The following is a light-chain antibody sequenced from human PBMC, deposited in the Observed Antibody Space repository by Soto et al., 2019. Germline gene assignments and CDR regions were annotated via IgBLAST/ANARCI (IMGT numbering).Light chain of an antibody. CDR3: HVWDSSDDHVV. CDR1: NIGSKS. J-gene: IGLJ2*01. CDR2: DDD. V-gene: IGLV3-21*02. Sequence: SYELTQPPSVSVAPGQTATGTCGGNNIGSKSVHWYQQKPGQAPVLVVYDDDERPSGIPERFSGSNSGNTATLTISRVEAEDEADYHCHVWDSSDDHVVFGGGTKVTVL.